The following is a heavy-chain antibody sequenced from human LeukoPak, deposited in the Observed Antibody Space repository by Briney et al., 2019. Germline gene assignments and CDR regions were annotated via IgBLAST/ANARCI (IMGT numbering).Heavy chain of an antibody. CDR2: INHSGST. CDR1: GGSFSGYY. J-gene: IGHJ6*02. Sequence: SETLSLTCAVYGGSFSGYYWSWIRQPPGKGLEWIGEINHSGSTNYNPSLKSRVTISVDTSKNQFSLKLSSVTAADTAVYYCASREAEYCSSTSCPTYYYYGMDVWGQGTTVTVS. D-gene: IGHD2-2*01. CDR3: ASREAEYCSSTSCPTYYYYGMDV. V-gene: IGHV4-34*01.